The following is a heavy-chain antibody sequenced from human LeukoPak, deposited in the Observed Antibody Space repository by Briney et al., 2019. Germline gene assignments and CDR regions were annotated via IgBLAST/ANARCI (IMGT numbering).Heavy chain of an antibody. D-gene: IGHD2-8*02. CDR3: AKDKSQVGVDSASTLVDH. CDR1: GFTFRNFG. V-gene: IGHV3-30*02. Sequence: GGSLTLSCAASGFTFRNFGMHWVRQAPGKGLEWVAFIRFDGRDDYYVDSLKGRFTISRDNSKNTVYLQMNTLTPEDTALYYCAKDKSQVGVDSASTLVDHWGQGTLVIVSS. CDR2: IRFDGRDD. J-gene: IGHJ4*02.